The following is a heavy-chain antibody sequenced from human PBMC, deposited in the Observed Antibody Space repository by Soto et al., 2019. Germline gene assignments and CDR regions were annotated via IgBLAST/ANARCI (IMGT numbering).Heavy chain of an antibody. J-gene: IGHJ4*02. Sequence: GGSLRLSCAASGFTVSSNYVSWVRQAPEKGLEWVSVIFGCGSTYYADSVKGRFIISRDNSKNTLYFQMNSLRAEDTAVYYCAGLTGKLEYWGPGTLVTVSS. CDR3: AGLTGKLEY. CDR2: IFGCGST. D-gene: IGHD3-9*01. V-gene: IGHV3-66*01. CDR1: GFTVSSNY.